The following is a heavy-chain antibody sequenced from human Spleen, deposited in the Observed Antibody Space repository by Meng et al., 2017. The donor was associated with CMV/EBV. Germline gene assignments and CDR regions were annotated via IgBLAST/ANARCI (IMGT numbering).Heavy chain of an antibody. Sequence: GGSLRLSCAASGFAFTRYSMHWVRQAPGKGLEWLAIISFDGTNIYYADSVRGRFTLSRDNSKNTVFLQMTNLRADDTAVYYCARVDTAYDLPFDYWDQGTLVTVSS. V-gene: IGHV3-30*04. CDR2: ISFDGTNI. J-gene: IGHJ4*02. CDR1: GFAFTRYS. D-gene: IGHD3-3*01. CDR3: ARVDTAYDLPFDY.